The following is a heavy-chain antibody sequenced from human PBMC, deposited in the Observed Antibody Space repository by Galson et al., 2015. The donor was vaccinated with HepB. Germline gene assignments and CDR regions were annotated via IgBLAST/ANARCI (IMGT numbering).Heavy chain of an antibody. CDR2: IKQDGSEK. Sequence: SLRLSCAASGFTFSNYWMSWVRQAPGKGLEWVANIKQDGSEKYYVDSVKGRFTISRDNAKNSLYLQINSLRAEDMAVYYCARTYTTLAAAGGFDFWGQGTLVTVSS. J-gene: IGHJ4*02. CDR1: GFTFSNYW. V-gene: IGHV3-7*03. D-gene: IGHD6-13*01. CDR3: ARTYTTLAAAGGFDF.